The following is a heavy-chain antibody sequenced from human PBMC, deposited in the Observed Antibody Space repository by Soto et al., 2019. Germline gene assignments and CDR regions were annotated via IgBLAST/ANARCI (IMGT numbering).Heavy chain of an antibody. V-gene: IGHV3-23*01. CDR1: GFTFSSYA. J-gene: IGHJ5*02. Sequence: GGSLRLSCAASGFTFSSYAMSWVRQAPGKGLEWVSAISGSGGSTYYADSVKGRFTISRDNSKNTLYLQMNSLRAEDTAVYYCAKDVRGYCSGGSCYAGFDPWGQGTLVTVSS. CDR3: AKDVRGYCSGGSCYAGFDP. D-gene: IGHD2-15*01. CDR2: ISGSGGST.